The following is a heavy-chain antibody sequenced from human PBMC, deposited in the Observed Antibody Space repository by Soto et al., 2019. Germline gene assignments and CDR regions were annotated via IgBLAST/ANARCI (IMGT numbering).Heavy chain of an antibody. Sequence: GESLKISCKGSGYRFTSYWIGWVRQMPGKGLEWMGIIYPGDSDTRYSPSFQGQVTISADKSISTAYLQWRSLKASATAMYYCARDKTWGSLKGIKAFDIWGQGTMVSVSS. CDR3: ARDKTWGSLKGIKAFDI. J-gene: IGHJ3*02. CDR2: IYPGDSDT. D-gene: IGHD7-27*01. V-gene: IGHV5-51*01. CDR1: GYRFTSYW.